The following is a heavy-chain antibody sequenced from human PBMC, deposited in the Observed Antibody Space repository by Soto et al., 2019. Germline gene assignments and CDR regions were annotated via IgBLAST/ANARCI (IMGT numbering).Heavy chain of an antibody. CDR3: ARHSRHGYVYPCDY. CDR2: IYYSGST. J-gene: IGHJ4*02. CDR1: GDSISNILYY. Sequence: QLQLQESGPGLVKPSETLSLTCTVSGDSISNILYYWGWIRQPPGKGLEWIGTIYYSGSTYYNPSLKSRVTISVYTSKTPFSLRLISVTAEDTAVDYCARHSRHGYVYPCDYWGQGTLVTVSS. D-gene: IGHD3-16*01. V-gene: IGHV4-39*01.